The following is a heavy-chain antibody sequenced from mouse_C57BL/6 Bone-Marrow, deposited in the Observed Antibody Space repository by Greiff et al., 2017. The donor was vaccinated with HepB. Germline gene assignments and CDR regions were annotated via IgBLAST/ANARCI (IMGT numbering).Heavy chain of an antibody. V-gene: IGHV1-52*01. J-gene: IGHJ1*03. CDR1: GYTFTSYW. Sequence: VQLQQSGAELVRPGSSVKLSCKASGYTFTSYWMHWVKQRPIQGLEWIGNIDPSDSETHYNQKFKDKATLTVDKSSSTAYMQLSSLTSEDSAVYYCAREKVYDGYPYWYFDVWGTGTTVTVSS. CDR2: IDPSDSET. D-gene: IGHD2-3*01. CDR3: AREKVYDGYPYWYFDV.